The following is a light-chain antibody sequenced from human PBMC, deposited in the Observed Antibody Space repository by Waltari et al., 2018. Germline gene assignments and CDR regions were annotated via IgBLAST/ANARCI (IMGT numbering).Light chain of an antibody. V-gene: IGKV1-5*03. CDR2: KAS. CDR3: QQYNSYSWT. Sequence: DIQMTQPPSTLSASVVDRVTITCRASQRISSWLAWYQQKPGKAPKLLIYKASSLESGVPSRFSGSGAVTEFTLTISSLQPDDFATYCCQQYNSYSWTFGQGTKVEIK. CDR1: QRISSW. J-gene: IGKJ1*01.